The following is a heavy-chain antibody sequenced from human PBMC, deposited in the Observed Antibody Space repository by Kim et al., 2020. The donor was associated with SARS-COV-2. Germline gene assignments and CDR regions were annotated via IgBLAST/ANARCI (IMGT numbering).Heavy chain of an antibody. CDR3: GRGRGRSSYDPVSD. Sequence: GGSLRLSCAASGFTFSSYPMHWVRQAPGKGLEWVALISHDGSTKYYADSVKGRFTISRDDSKNTIYVQMNSLTTEDTAVYYCGRGRGRSSYDPVSDWGQGTLVIVSS. CDR1: GFTFSSYP. CDR2: ISHDGSTK. J-gene: IGHJ4*02. V-gene: IGHV3-30*04. D-gene: IGHD5-12*01.